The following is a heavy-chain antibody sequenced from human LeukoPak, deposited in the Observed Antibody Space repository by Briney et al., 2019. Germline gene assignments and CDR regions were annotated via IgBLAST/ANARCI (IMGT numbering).Heavy chain of an antibody. V-gene: IGHV4-59*08. CDR1: GGPIRNNY. Sequence: SETLSLTCTVAGGPIRNNYWSWIRQPPGKGLEGIGYVYHSGTTTHNPSLKSRVIISIDTSKNQFSLNLTSVTAADTAMYYCARGNYLTYDFWGQGTLVSVSS. D-gene: IGHD1-7*01. CDR3: ARGNYLTYDF. CDR2: VYHSGTT. J-gene: IGHJ4*02.